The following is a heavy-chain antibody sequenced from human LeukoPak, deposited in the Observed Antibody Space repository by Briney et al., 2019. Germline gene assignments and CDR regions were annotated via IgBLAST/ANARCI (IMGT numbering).Heavy chain of an antibody. CDR2: IRYDGSNK. CDR3: AKPLLSSGSMPSY. Sequence: PGGSLRLSCAASGFTFSSYGMHWVRQAPGKGLEWVAFIRYDGSNKYYADSVKGRFTISRDNSKNTLYLQMTSLRAENTAVYYCAKPLLSSGSMPSYWGQGTLVTVSS. D-gene: IGHD3-10*01. J-gene: IGHJ4*02. V-gene: IGHV3-30*02. CDR1: GFTFSSYG.